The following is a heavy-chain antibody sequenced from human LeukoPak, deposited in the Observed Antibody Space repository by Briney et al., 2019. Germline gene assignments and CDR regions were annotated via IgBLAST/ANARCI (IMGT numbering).Heavy chain of an antibody. J-gene: IGHJ6*04. D-gene: IGHD3-3*01. CDR2: IKQDGSEK. CDR3: TRWASNYDFWSGYNV. V-gene: IGHV3-7*01. Sequence: GGSLRLSCAASGFSFSTYWMIWVRQAPGKGLEWVASIKQDGSEKYYVDSVKGRFTISRDNARNSMSLQMNSLRAEDTAIYYCTRWASNYDFWSGYNVWGKGTTVTVSS. CDR1: GFSFSTYW.